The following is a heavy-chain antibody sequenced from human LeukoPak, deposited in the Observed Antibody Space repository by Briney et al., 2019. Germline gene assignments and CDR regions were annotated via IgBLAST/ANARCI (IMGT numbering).Heavy chain of an antibody. J-gene: IGHJ4*02. D-gene: IGHD3-22*01. V-gene: IGHV1-8*01. CDR3: AREGTSITMIVVLLY. CDR2: MNPNSGNT. CDR1: GYTFTSYD. Sequence: GASVKVSCKASGYTFTSYDINWVRQATGQGLEWMGWMNPNSGNTGYAQKFQGRVTITADKSTSTAYMELSSLRSEDTAVYYCAREGTSITMIVVLLYWGQGTLVTVSS.